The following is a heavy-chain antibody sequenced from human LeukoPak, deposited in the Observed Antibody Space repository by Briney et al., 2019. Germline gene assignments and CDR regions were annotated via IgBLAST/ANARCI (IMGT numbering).Heavy chain of an antibody. Sequence: SETLSLTCTVSGGSISSSNYYWGWIRQPPGKGLEWIGSIYYSGSTYYTPSLKSRVTISVDTSKNQFSLKLSSVTAADTAVYYCARGGLRFLEWLSSPRPDAFDIWGQGTMVTVSS. D-gene: IGHD3-3*01. V-gene: IGHV4-39*07. CDR2: IYYSGST. J-gene: IGHJ3*02. CDR1: GGSISSSNYY. CDR3: ARGGLRFLEWLSSPRPDAFDI.